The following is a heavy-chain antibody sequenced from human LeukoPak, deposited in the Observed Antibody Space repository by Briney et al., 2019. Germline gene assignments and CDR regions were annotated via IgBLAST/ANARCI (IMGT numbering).Heavy chain of an antibody. D-gene: IGHD3-22*01. Sequence: ASVKVSCKAAGYTFTGYYMFWVRQAPGQGLEWMGRINPNSGGTNYAQKFQGRVTMTRDTSISTAYMELSRLRSDDTAVYYCARDWDYYDSSGYSYWGQGTLVTVSS. V-gene: IGHV1-2*06. J-gene: IGHJ4*02. CDR2: INPNSGGT. CDR3: ARDWDYYDSSGYSY. CDR1: GYTFTGYY.